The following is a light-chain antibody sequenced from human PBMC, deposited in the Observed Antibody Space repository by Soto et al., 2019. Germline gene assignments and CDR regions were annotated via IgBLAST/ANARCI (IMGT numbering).Light chain of an antibody. CDR3: QQYVNYPWT. CDR2: KAS. V-gene: IGKV1-5*03. Sequence: DIRMTQSPCTLSASVGDRVTITCRANQRISTWLAWYQLKPGNAPRLLNYKASTLASGVPSRFSGSGAGKEFTLTISSLQHDDFATYYCQQYVNYPWTFGPGTKVEI. CDR1: QRISTW. J-gene: IGKJ1*01.